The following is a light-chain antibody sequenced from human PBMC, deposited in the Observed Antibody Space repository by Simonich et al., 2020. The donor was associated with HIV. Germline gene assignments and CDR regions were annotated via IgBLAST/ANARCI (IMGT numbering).Light chain of an antibody. CDR3: QQYYSTPLT. CDR1: QSVLYSSNNKNY. CDR2: WAS. V-gene: IGKV4-1*01. Sequence: DIVMTQSPDSLAGSLGERATINCKSSQSVLYSSNNKNYLAWYQQKPGQPPKLLIYWASTRESGVPDRFSGSGSGTDFTLTISSLQAEDVALYYCQQYYSTPLTFGQGTKLEIK. J-gene: IGKJ2*01.